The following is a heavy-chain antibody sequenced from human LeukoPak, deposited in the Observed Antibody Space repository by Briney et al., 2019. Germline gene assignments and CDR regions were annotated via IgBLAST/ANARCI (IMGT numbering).Heavy chain of an antibody. J-gene: IGHJ3*02. CDR1: GFTFSSYE. Sequence: GGSLRLSCAASGFTFSSYEMNWVRQAPGKGLEWVSYISSSGSTIYYADSVKGRFTISRDNAKNSLYLQMYSLRAEDTAVYYCARERPSWDAFDIWGQGTMVTVSS. V-gene: IGHV3-48*03. CDR3: ARERPSWDAFDI. CDR2: ISSSGSTI.